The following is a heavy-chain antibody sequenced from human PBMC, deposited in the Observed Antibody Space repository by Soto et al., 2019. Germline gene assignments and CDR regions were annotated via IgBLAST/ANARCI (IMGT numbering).Heavy chain of an antibody. CDR3: ARGPRVSSTGTGAH. Sequence: PGGSLRLSCAVSGFTFSAYWMHWVRQVPGKGLTWVSRISDDGSTATYADSVKGRFVISRDNAKNSLYLEMNTLRVDDFGLYYCARGPRVSSTGTGAHWGRGTLVTVSS. V-gene: IGHV3-74*01. CDR1: GFTFSAYW. D-gene: IGHD1-1*01. J-gene: IGHJ4*02. CDR2: ISDDGSTA.